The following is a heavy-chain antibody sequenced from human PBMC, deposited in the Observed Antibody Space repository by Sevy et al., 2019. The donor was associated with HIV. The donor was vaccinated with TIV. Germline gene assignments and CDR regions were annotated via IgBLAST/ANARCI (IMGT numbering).Heavy chain of an antibody. Sequence: GGSLRLSCAASGFPFSKYAMTWVRQAPGKGLEWVSIISGSDGTTYYADSVKGRFTISRDNSKNTLYLQMNSLRAEDTDIYYCAKDGGRVGTTYYYYGMDVWGQGTTVTVSS. CDR2: ISGSDGTT. D-gene: IGHD1-26*01. V-gene: IGHV3-23*01. CDR1: GFPFSKYA. CDR3: AKDGGRVGTTYYYYGMDV. J-gene: IGHJ6*02.